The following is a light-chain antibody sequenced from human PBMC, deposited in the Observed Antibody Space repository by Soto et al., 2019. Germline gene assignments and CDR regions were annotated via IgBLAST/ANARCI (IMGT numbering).Light chain of an antibody. J-gene: IGLJ3*02. Sequence: QSALTQPASVSGSPGQSITISCTGTSSDIGSYNLVSWYQQHPGKAPKVMIYEGSQRPSGVSNRFSGSKSGNTASLTISGLQAEDEADYYCCSYAGSSTHVLFGGGTKVTVL. CDR2: EGS. CDR1: SSDIGSYNL. V-gene: IGLV2-23*01. CDR3: CSYAGSSTHVL.